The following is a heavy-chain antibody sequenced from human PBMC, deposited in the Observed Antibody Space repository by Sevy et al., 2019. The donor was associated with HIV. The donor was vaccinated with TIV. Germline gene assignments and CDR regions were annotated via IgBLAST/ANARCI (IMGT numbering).Heavy chain of an antibody. J-gene: IGHJ4*02. CDR1: GFSLSYYA. V-gene: IGHV3-30-3*01. CDR3: ASGPYNSGLRLDF. CDR2: ISFDGVNK. D-gene: IGHD5-12*01. Sequence: GGSLRLSCAASGFSLSYYAIHWARQGPVKGLEWLAVISFDGVNKYYADSVKGRFTISSENSKNTVSLQMNSLRPDDTALYYCASGPYNSGLRLDFWGRGILVTVSS.